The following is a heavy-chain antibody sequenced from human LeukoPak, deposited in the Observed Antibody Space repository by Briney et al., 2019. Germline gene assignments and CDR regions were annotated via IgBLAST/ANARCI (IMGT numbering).Heavy chain of an antibody. CDR1: GYSFTTCW. CDR2: IFPGDSDT. Sequence: GESLKISCKGSGYSFTTCWIGWVRQMPGKGLEWIGIIFPGDSDTTYSPSLQGQVTISADKSINTAYLQWSSLRASGTAMYYCATSESRTRFDYWGQGTPVTVSS. CDR3: ATSESRTRFDY. D-gene: IGHD1/OR15-1a*01. V-gene: IGHV5-51*01. J-gene: IGHJ4*02.